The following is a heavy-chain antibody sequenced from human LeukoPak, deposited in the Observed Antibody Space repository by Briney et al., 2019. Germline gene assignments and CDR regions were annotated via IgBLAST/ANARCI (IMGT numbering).Heavy chain of an antibody. CDR3: ARAASDYYDSSGYPNY. D-gene: IGHD3-22*01. CDR1: GGSFSGYY. V-gene: IGHV4-34*01. Sequence: SESLSLTCAVYGGSFSGYYWSWIRQPPGKGRGWIGAINHSGSTNYNPSLKSRVTISVDTSKNQFSPKLSSVTAADTAVYYCARAASDYYDSSGYPNYWGQGTLVTVSS. CDR2: INHSGST. J-gene: IGHJ4*02.